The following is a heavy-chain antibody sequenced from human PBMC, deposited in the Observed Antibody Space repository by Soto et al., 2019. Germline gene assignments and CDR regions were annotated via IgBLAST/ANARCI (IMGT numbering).Heavy chain of an antibody. V-gene: IGHV4-34*01. CDR2: INHSGST. CDR1: GGSFSGYY. CDR3: ARGVGSSWYYFNPRGWFDP. Sequence: PSETLSLTCAVYGGSFSGYYWSWIRQPPGKGLEWIGEINHSGSTNYNPSLKSRVTISVDTSKNQFSLKLSSVTAADTAVYYCARGVGSSWYYFNPRGWFDPWGQGTLVTVSS. D-gene: IGHD6-13*01. J-gene: IGHJ5*02.